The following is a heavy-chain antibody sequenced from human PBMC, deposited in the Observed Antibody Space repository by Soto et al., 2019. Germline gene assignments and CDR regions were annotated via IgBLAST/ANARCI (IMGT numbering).Heavy chain of an antibody. CDR3: ERRHTSTVTTISRFDY. CDR2: INHSGST. J-gene: IGHJ4*02. D-gene: IGHD4-17*01. V-gene: IGHV4-34*01. CDR1: GGSFSGYY. Sequence: PSETLSLTCAVYGGSFSGYYWSWIRQPPGKGLEWIGEINHSGSTNYNPSLKSRVTISVDTSKNQFSLKLSSVTAADTAVYYCERRHTSTVTTISRFDYWGQGTLVTVSS.